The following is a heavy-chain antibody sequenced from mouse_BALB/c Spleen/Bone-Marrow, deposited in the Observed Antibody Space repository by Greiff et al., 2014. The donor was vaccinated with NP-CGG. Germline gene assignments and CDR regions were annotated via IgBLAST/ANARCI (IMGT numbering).Heavy chain of an antibody. D-gene: IGHD2-3*01. J-gene: IGHJ2*01. CDR3: ARGVTFDY. CDR2: IYPGDGDT. V-gene: IGHV1-87*01. CDR1: GYTFTSYW. Sequence: QVTLKESGAELARPGASVKLSCKASGYTFTSYWMQWVKQRPGQGLEWIGAIYPGDGDTRYTQKFKGKATLTADKSSSTAYMQLSSLASEDSAVYYCARGVTFDYWGQGTTLTVSA.